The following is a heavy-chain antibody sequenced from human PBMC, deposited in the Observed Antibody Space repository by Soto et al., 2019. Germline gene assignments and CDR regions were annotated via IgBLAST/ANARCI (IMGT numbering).Heavy chain of an antibody. D-gene: IGHD1-1*01. CDR3: AKAASLHWKYYFDY. V-gene: IGHV3-23*01. Sequence: GGSLRLSCAASGFTFSTYAMTWVRQAPGKGLEWVSIIGVSGGTYYADSVKGRFTISRDNSKNTLYLQMNSLRAEDTAVYYCAKAASLHWKYYFDYWGQGTLVTVSS. CDR2: IGVSGGT. CDR1: GFTFSTYA. J-gene: IGHJ4*02.